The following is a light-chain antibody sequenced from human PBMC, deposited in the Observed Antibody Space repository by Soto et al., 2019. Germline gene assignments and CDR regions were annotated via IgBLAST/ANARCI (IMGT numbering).Light chain of an antibody. J-gene: IGLJ2*01. CDR1: GANIGTYE. V-gene: IGLV1-40*01. Sequence: QAVVTRPPSVSGAPGQSVTLSCTGSGANIGTYEVHWYQQVPGIAPRLLIQHNFNRPSGVPDRFSGSKSGTSASLTITGLQAGDEAYYYCQSYDTFLSAVVFGGGTKLTVL. CDR2: HNF. CDR3: QSYDTFLSAVV.